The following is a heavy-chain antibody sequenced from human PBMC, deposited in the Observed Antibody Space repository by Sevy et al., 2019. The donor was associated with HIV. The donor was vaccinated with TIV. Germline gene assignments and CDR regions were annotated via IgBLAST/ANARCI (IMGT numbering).Heavy chain of an antibody. CDR1: GYTFTSYY. J-gene: IGHJ4*02. CDR2: INPSGGST. CDR3: ARQMVYAILCY. D-gene: IGHD2-8*01. Sequence: ASVKVSCKASGYTFTSYYMHWVRQAPGQGLEWMGIINPSGGSTSYAQKFQGRVTMTRDTSTSTVYMELSSLRSEDTALYYGARQMVYAILCYWGQGTLVTVSS. V-gene: IGHV1-46*01.